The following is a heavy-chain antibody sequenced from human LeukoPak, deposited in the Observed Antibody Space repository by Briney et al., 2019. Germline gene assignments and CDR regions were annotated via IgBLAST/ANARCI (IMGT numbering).Heavy chain of an antibody. CDR2: INPKSGGT. Sequence: ASVKVSCKASGYTFTGYYMHWVRQAPGQGLEWMGWINPKSGGTNYAQKFQGRVTMTRDTSISTAYMELSRLRSDDTAVYYCARGYYYDSSGSTFDFWGQGTLVTVSS. J-gene: IGHJ4*02. V-gene: IGHV1-2*02. CDR1: GYTFTGYY. CDR3: ARGYYYDSSGSTFDF. D-gene: IGHD3-22*01.